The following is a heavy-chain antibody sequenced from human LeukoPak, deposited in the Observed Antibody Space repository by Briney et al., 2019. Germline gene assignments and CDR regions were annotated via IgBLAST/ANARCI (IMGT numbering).Heavy chain of an antibody. CDR1: GYTFTGYY. Sequence: ASVTVSCKASGYTFTGYYMHWVRQAPGQGREWMAWINPNSGGTNYAQKFQGRVTMTRDTSISTAYMELSRRRSDDTAVYYCARERVNRSGSQFDYWGQGTLVTVSS. J-gene: IGHJ4*02. CDR2: INPNSGGT. CDR3: ARERVNRSGSQFDY. V-gene: IGHV1-2*02. D-gene: IGHD1-26*01.